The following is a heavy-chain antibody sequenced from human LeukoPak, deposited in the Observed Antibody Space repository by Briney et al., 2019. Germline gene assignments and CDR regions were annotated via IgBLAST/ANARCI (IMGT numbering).Heavy chain of an antibody. V-gene: IGHV4-34*01. D-gene: IGHD6-13*01. J-gene: IGHJ4*02. Sequence: SETLSLTCAVYGGSFSGYYWSWIRQPPGKGLEWIGEINHSGSTNYNPSLKSRVTISVDTSKNQFSLKLSSVTAADTAVYYCASSRGNYSSPFAYYFDYWGQGTLVTVSS. CDR2: INHSGST. CDR3: ASSRGNYSSPFAYYFDY. CDR1: GGSFSGYY.